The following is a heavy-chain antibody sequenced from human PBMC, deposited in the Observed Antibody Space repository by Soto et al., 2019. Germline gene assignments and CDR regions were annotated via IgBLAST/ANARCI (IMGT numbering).Heavy chain of an antibody. Sequence: QVHLQESGPGLVKSSETLSLTCTVSGASLSSYFWSWIRQPAGKGLEWIGRIYSSGTTKYNPSLQSRVTMSIDKSRNQFVLNLKSMTAADTAVYYCARDYVEVSGPGGSYWGQGTLVTVSS. CDR2: IYSSGTT. D-gene: IGHD6-19*01. CDR3: ARDYVEVSGPGGSY. J-gene: IGHJ4*02. V-gene: IGHV4-4*07. CDR1: GASLSSYF.